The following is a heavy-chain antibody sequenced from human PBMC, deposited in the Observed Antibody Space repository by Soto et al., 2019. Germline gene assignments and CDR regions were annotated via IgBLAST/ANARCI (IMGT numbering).Heavy chain of an antibody. CDR1: GFTFSSYA. J-gene: IGHJ4*02. CDR3: VLWPPYYFDY. D-gene: IGHD3-10*01. CDR2: ISGSGDIT. V-gene: IGHV3-23*01. Sequence: SGGSLRLSCAASGFTFSSYAISWVRQAPGKGLEWVSAISGSGDITYYADSVKGRFTISRDNSKNTLYLQMNSLRAEDTAVYYCVLWPPYYFDYWGQGTLVTVSS.